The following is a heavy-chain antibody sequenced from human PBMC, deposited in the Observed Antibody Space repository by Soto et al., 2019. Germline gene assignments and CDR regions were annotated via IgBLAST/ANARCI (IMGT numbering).Heavy chain of an antibody. CDR2: ISSYNGDT. CDR1: GYTFTRYS. D-gene: IGHD3-10*01. CDR3: ARGDSTGSPTGWFDP. V-gene: IGHV1-18*04. J-gene: IGHJ5*02. Sequence: QVQLLQSGAEVKKPGASVQVSCKASGYTFTRYSINWVRQAPGQGLEWVGWISSYNGDTKYAQKFQGRVTLTTDTSTTTTYMDLRSLTSDDTAVYFCARGDSTGSPTGWFDPWGQGTLVTVSS.